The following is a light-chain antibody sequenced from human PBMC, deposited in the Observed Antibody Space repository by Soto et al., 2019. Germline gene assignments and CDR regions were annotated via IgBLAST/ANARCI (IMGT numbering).Light chain of an antibody. J-gene: IGLJ3*02. Sequence: QTVVTQEPSFSVSPGRTVTLTCGLSSGSVSTSLYPSWYQQTPGQAPRTLIYSTNTRSSGVPDRFSGSIIGNKAALTITGAQADDESDYYCVLYMGGGVWVFGGGTKVTVL. V-gene: IGLV8-61*01. CDR2: STN. CDR3: VLYMGGGVWV. CDR1: SGSVSTSLY.